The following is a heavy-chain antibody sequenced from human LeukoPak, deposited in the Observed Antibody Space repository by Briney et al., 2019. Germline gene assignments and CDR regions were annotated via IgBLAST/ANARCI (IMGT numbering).Heavy chain of an antibody. CDR1: GYSISSGYY. CDR3: ARGSIDRIQLWPYMDV. CDR2: IYHSGST. Sequence: SETLSLTCTVSGYSISSGYYWGWIRQPPGKGLEWIGSIYHSGSTYYNPSLKSRVTISVDTSKNQFSLKLSSVTAADTAVYYCARGSIDRIQLWPYMDVWGKGTTVTVSS. J-gene: IGHJ6*03. D-gene: IGHD5-18*01. V-gene: IGHV4-38-2*02.